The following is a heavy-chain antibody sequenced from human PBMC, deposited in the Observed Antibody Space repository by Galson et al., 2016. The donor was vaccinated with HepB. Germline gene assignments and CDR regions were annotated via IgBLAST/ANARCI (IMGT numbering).Heavy chain of an antibody. CDR2: ISRSTSYT. V-gene: IGHV3-21*01. CDR1: GFIFSSYS. D-gene: IGHD1-14*01. J-gene: IGHJ4*02. Sequence: SLRLSCAASGFIFSSYSMNWVRQAPGKGLEWVSSISRSTSYTSYTDSVKGRFTISRDNARSSLYLQMNSLRAEDTAVYYCARARTSRAYWGQGTLVTVSS. CDR3: ARARTSRAY.